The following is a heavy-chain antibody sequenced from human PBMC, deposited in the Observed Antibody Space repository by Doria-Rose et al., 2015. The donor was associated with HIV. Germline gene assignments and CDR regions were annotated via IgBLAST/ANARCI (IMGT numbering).Heavy chain of an antibody. Sequence: QVTLKESGPVLVKPTETLTLTCTVSGVSLSSPGMGVSWIRQPPGKALEWLANIFADDERSYKASLKSRLTISRGTCKSQVVLTRTDMDPVDTATYYCARIKSSRWYHKYYFDFWGQGTLVIVSA. D-gene: IGHD6-13*01. J-gene: IGHJ4*02. CDR3: ARIKSSRWYHKYYFDF. CDR1: GVSLSSPGMG. V-gene: IGHV2-26*01. CDR2: IFADDER.